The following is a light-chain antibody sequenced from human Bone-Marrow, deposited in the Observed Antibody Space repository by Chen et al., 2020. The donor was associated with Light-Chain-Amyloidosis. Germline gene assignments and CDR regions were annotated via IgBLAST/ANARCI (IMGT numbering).Light chain of an antibody. V-gene: IGLV3-25*03. CDR2: SDT. CDR1: DLPTKY. CDR3: QSADSSGTYEVI. J-gene: IGLJ2*01. Sequence: SYELTQPPSVSVSPGQTARITCSGDDLPTKYAYWYQQKPGQAPVVVIHSDTERPSGISGRFSGSSSGTTATLTISGVQAEDEADYHCQSADSSGTYEVIFGGGTKLTVL.